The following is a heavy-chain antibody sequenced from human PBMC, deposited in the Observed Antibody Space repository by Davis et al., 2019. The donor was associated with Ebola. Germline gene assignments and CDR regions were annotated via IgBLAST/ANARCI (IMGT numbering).Heavy chain of an antibody. D-gene: IGHD3-10*01. CDR3: ARERVGFGELWY. V-gene: IGHV4-30-4*07. CDR1: GGSISSGGYS. CDR2: TYYSGST. J-gene: IGHJ4*02. Sequence: SETLSLTCAVSGGSISSGGYSWSWIRQPPGKGLEWIGYTYYSGSTYYNPSLKSRVTISVDTSKNQFSLKLSSVTAADTAVYYCARERVGFGELWYWGQGTLVTVSS.